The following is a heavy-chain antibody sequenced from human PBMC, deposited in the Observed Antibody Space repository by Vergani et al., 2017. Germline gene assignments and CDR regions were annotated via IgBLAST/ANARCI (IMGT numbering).Heavy chain of an antibody. V-gene: IGHV1-18*04. D-gene: IGHD3-9*01. CDR3: ARVSYYEIVTSYPKGRNWFDH. J-gene: IGHJ5*02. Sequence: QVQLVQSGAEVKKPGASVKVSCKASGYTFTSYGISWVRQAPGQGLAWMGWISAYNGNTNYAQKLQGRVTMTTETSTSTAYVELRSLRSDDTAVYYCARVSYYEIVTSYPKGRNWFDHWGQGTLVTVSS. CDR1: GYTFTSYG. CDR2: ISAYNGNT.